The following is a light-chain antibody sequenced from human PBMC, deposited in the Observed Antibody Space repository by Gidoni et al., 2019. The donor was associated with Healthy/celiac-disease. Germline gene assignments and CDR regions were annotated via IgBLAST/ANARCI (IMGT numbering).Light chain of an antibody. V-gene: IGKV3-15*01. CDR1: QSVSSN. J-gene: IGKJ5*01. Sequence: EIVMTQSPATLSVSPGERAPLSCRASQSVSSNLAWYQQKPVQAPRLLIYGASTRATGIPARFSGSVSGTEFTLTISSLQSEDFAVYYCQQYNNWPRITFGQGTRLEIK. CDR3: QQYNNWPRIT. CDR2: GAS.